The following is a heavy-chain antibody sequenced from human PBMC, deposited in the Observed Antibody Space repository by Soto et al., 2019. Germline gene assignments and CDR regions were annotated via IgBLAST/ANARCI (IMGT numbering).Heavy chain of an antibody. Sequence: GSLRLSCAASGFSFSDYGMHWVRQAPGKGLEWVAIVSRDGSNEEYADSVKGRFTISRDNSRNTLYLQMSSLRPEDTAVYYCAKDSAATPHYMDVWGKGTTVTVSS. D-gene: IGHD2-15*01. CDR2: VSRDGSNE. CDR1: GFSFSDYG. CDR3: AKDSAATPHYMDV. J-gene: IGHJ6*03. V-gene: IGHV3-30*18.